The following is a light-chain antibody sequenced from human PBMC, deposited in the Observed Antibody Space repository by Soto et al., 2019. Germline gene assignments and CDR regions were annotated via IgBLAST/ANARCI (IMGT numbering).Light chain of an antibody. Sequence: EIVMTQSPATLSVSPGERAPLSCRASQSVSSNLAWYQQKPGQAPRLLMYGKSTRATGIPARFSGSGSGTEFTLTISSLQSEDFAIYYCQQHNNWPLTFGGGTKVEI. CDR3: QQHNNWPLT. CDR2: GKS. V-gene: IGKV3-15*01. J-gene: IGKJ4*01. CDR1: QSVSSN.